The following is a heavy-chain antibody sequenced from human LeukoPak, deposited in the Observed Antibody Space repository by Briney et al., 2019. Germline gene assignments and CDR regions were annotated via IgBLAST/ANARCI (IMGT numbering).Heavy chain of an antibody. CDR3: ARGGTIYDSILEDAFDI. V-gene: IGHV1-8*01. Sequence: ASVKVSCKASGYTFTNYDINWVRQATGQGLEWMGWMNPNSGNTGYAQELQGIVTMTRNSSISTAFMELSSLRSEDTAVYYCARGGTIYDSILEDAFDIWGQGTMVTVSS. D-gene: IGHD3-22*01. J-gene: IGHJ3*02. CDR2: MNPNSGNT. CDR1: GYTFTNYD.